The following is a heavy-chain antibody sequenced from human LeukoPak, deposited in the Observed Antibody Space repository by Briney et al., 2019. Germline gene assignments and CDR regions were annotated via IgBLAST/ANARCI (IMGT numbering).Heavy chain of an antibody. Sequence: PSETLSLTCTVSGGSISSYYWSWIRQPPGKGLEWIGYIYYSGSTNYNPSLKSRVTISVDTSKNQFSLKLSSVTAADTAVYYCARVPVATGHMDVWGKGTTVTISS. D-gene: IGHD5-12*01. CDR1: GGSISSYY. J-gene: IGHJ6*03. CDR2: IYYSGST. CDR3: ARVPVATGHMDV. V-gene: IGHV4-59*01.